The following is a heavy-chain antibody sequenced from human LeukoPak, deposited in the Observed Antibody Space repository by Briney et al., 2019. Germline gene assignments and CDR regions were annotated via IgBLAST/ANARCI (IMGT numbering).Heavy chain of an antibody. D-gene: IGHD1-26*01. CDR1: GGSITSYY. V-gene: IGHV4-4*07. CDR2: IYTTGRT. Sequence: SSETLSLTCTVSGGSITSYYWGWVRQRAGKGLEWIGRIYTTGRTDHHPSLNSRLTMSVDTSKNQFSLNLSSVTAADTAVYYCARVGYIGSSWLFDYWGQGALVIVSS. J-gene: IGHJ4*02. CDR3: ARVGYIGSSWLFDY.